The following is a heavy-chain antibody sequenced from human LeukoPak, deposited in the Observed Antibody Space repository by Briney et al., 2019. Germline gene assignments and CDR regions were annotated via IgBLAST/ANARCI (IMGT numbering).Heavy chain of an antibody. CDR3: ARTEIKLVGATTLRY. CDR2: INPNSGGT. Sequence: ASVKVSCKASGYTFTGYYMHWVRQAPGQGLEWMGWINPNSGGTNYAQKFQGRVTTTRDTSISTAYMELSRLRSDDTAVYYCARTEIKLVGATTLRYWGQGTLVTVSS. CDR1: GYTFTGYY. V-gene: IGHV1-2*02. J-gene: IGHJ4*02. D-gene: IGHD1-26*01.